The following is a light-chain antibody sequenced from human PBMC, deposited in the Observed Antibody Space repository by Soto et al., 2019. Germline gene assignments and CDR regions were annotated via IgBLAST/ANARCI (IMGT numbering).Light chain of an antibody. CDR2: EIN. CDR3: SSDTTTSTLI. J-gene: IGLJ2*01. CDR1: SSDIGTYNF. V-gene: IGLV2-14*01. Sequence: QSALTQPASVSGSPGQSITISCTGTSSDIGTYNFVSWYQQHPGKAPKLLIHEINNRPSGVSIRFSGSKSGNTASLTISGLQAEDEADYYCSSDTTTSTLIFGGGTNLTVL.